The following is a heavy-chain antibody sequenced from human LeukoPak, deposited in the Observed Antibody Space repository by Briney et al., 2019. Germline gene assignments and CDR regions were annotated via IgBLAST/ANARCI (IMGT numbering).Heavy chain of an antibody. D-gene: IGHD3-22*01. CDR3: ARTYYYDSSGANDAFNI. J-gene: IGHJ3*02. CDR1: GYTFTGYF. Sequence: ASVKVSCKASGYTFTGYFLHWVRQAPGQGLEWMGWINPSSGVAIYAQKFQGWVTMTRDTSISTAYMELSRLKSDDTAVYYCARTYYYDSSGANDAFNIWGQGTMVTVSS. CDR2: INPSSGVA. V-gene: IGHV1-2*04.